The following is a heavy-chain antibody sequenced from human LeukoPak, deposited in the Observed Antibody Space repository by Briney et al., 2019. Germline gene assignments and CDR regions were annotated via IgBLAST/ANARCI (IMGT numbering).Heavy chain of an antibody. CDR3: ARDGGINNWMDT. J-gene: IGHJ5*02. V-gene: IGHV4-59*01. CDR2: IYYSGST. CDR1: GGSIRSYY. D-gene: IGHD1-14*01. Sequence: SETLSLTCTVSGGSIRSYYWNWIRQPPGKGLEWIGYIYYSGSTNYNPSLKSRCTISVDTSKNQCSLKLTSVSAADTAVYYCARDGGINNWMDTGGQGTLVTVSS.